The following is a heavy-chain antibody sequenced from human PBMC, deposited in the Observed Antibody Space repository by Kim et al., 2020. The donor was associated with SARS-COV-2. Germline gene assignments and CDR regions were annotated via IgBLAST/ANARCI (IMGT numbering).Heavy chain of an antibody. D-gene: IGHD5-18*01. CDR2: IYSGGST. V-gene: IGHV3-66*01. Sequence: GGSLRLSCAASGFTVSSNYMSWVRQAPGKGLEWVSVIYSGGSTYYADSVKGRFTISRDNSKNTLYLQMNSLRAEDTAVYYCARDGPPGYVLGGYSYGFDYWGQGALVTVSS. J-gene: IGHJ4*02. CDR1: GFTVSSNY. CDR3: ARDGPPGYVLGGYSYGFDY.